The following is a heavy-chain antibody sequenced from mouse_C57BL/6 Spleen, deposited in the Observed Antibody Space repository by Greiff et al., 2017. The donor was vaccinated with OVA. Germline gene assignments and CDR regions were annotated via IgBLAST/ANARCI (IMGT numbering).Heavy chain of an antibody. CDR3: ARNYGSSYSYYYAMDY. CDR1: GYTFTSYW. Sequence: VQLQQSGAELVKPGASVKLSCKASGYTFTSYWMHWVKQRPGRGLEWIGRIDPNSGGTKYNEKFKSKATLTVDKPSSTAYMQRSSLTSEDSAVYYSARNYGSSYSYYYAMDYWGQGTSVTVSS. V-gene: IGHV1-72*01. CDR2: IDPNSGGT. J-gene: IGHJ4*01. D-gene: IGHD1-1*01.